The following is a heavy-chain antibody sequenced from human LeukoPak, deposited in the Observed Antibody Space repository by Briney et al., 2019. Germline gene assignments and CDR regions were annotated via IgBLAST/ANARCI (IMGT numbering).Heavy chain of an antibody. Sequence: GASVKVSCKTSGYTFTDYYIHWGRQAPGQGLEWMGWIVPNSGGTKYAQKFQGRVTMTRDTSISTAYMELSRLRYDDTAVYYCATLGATSFDYWGQGALVTVSS. CDR2: IVPNSGGT. D-gene: IGHD1-26*01. J-gene: IGHJ4*02. CDR1: GYTFTDYY. CDR3: ATLGATSFDY. V-gene: IGHV1-2*02.